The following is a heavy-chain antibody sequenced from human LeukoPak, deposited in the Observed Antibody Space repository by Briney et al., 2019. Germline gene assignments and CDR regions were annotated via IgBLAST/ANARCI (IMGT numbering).Heavy chain of an antibody. V-gene: IGHV4-38-2*01. D-gene: IGHD4-23*01. Sequence: PSETLSLTCAVSGYSISSGYYWGWIRQPPGKGLEWIGSIYHSGSTYYNPSLESRVTISVDTSKNQFSLKLSSVTAADTAVYYCASDLFRSSTVVTPASFDYWGQGTLVTVSS. CDR2: IYHSGST. J-gene: IGHJ4*02. CDR1: GYSISSGYY. CDR3: ASDLFRSSTVVTPASFDY.